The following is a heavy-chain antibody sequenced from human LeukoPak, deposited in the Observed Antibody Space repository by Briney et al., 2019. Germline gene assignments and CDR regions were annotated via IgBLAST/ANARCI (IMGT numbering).Heavy chain of an antibody. CDR1: GFSVSSNY. D-gene: IGHD2-21*02. CDR3: ARTDETAPAEDFQH. CDR2: IYSRGST. V-gene: IGHV3-53*01. Sequence: GGSLRLSCAASGFSVSSNYMSWVRQAPGKGLEWVSVIYSRGSTYYADSVKGRFTISRDNSKNTLYLQMKSLRAEDTAVYYCARTDETAPAEDFQHWGQGTLVTVSS. J-gene: IGHJ1*01.